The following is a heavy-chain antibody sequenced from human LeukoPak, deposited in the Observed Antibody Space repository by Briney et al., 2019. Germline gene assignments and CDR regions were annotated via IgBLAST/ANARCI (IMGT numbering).Heavy chain of an antibody. J-gene: IGHJ5*02. D-gene: IGHD3-22*01. CDR3: AAIYYYDSAPFDP. Sequence: SETLSLTCTVSGGSISSSSYYWSWIRQPAGKGLEWIGRIYTSGSTNYNPSLQSRVTISLDTSKNQFSLKLRSVTAADTAVYYCAAIYYYDSAPFDPWGQGTLVTVSS. CDR1: GGSISSSSYY. V-gene: IGHV4-61*02. CDR2: IYTSGST.